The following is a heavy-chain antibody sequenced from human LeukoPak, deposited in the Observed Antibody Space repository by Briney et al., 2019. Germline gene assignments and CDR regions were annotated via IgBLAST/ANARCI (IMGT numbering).Heavy chain of an antibody. J-gene: IGHJ4*02. CDR2: IRYDGSNK. V-gene: IGHV3-30*02. CDR1: GFTFSSYG. Sequence: SLRLSCAASGFTFSSYGMHWVRQAPGKGLEWVAFIRYDGSNKYYADSAKGRFTISRDNSKNTLYLQMNSLRAEDTAVYYCAKDLVMAAILPFPFLWGQGTLVTVSS. CDR3: AKDLVMAAILPFPFL. D-gene: IGHD2-2*02.